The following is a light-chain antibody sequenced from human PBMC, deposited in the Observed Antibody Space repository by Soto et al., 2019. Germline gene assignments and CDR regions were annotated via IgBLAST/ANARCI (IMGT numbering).Light chain of an antibody. CDR1: QSVLYSSNNKNC. V-gene: IGKV4-1*01. J-gene: IGKJ1*01. Sequence: DIVMTQSPDSLAVSLGERATINCESSQSVLYSSNNKNCLAWYQQKPGQPPKLLIYWSYIRESGVPDRFSGGGSGTDFTLTISGLQAEDVAVYYCQQYCVRPWTFGQGPKVEIK. CDR2: WSY. CDR3: QQYCVRPWT.